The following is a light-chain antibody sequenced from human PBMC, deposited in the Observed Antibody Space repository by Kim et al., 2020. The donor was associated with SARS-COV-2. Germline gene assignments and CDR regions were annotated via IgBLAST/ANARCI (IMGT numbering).Light chain of an antibody. V-gene: IGKV1D-12*01. CDR3: QQAHNFPVT. CDR2: AAS. CDR1: QNINIW. Sequence: DIQMTQSPSSVSASVGDTVTITCRASQNINIWLAWYQQKAGKAPKLLIYAASNLQSGVPSRFSGSGSGADFSLTITSLQPEDCATYYCQQAHNFPVTFGQGTRLEIK. J-gene: IGKJ5*01.